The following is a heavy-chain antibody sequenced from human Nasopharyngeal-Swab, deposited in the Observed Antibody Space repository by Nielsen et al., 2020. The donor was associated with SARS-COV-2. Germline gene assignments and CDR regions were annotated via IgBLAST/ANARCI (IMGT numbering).Heavy chain of an antibody. CDR3: ARGPSPYSSSWYDWFDP. CDR2: INTNTGNP. D-gene: IGHD6-13*01. V-gene: IGHV7-4-1*02. J-gene: IGHJ5*02. CDR1: GYTFTSYA. Sequence: ASVKVSCKASGYTFTSYAMNWVRQAPGQGLEWMGWINTNTGNPTYAQGFTGRFVFSLDTSVSTAYLQISGLKAEDTAVYYCARGPSPYSSSWYDWFDPWGQGTLVTVSS.